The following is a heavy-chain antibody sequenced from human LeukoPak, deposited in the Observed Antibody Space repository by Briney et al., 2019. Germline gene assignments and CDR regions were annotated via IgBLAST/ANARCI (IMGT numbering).Heavy chain of an antibody. Sequence: GASVKVSCKVSGYTLTELSMHWVRQAPGKGLEWMGGFDPEDGETIYAQKFQGRVTMTEDTSTDTAYMELSSLRSEDTAVYYCATGGVVVINPRAAFDIWGQGTVVTVSS. V-gene: IGHV1-24*01. CDR3: ATGGVVVINPRAAFDI. CDR2: FDPEDGET. D-gene: IGHD3-22*01. CDR1: GYTLTELS. J-gene: IGHJ3*02.